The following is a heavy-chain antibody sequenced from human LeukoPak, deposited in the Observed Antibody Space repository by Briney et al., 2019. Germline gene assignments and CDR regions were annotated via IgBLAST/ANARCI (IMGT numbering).Heavy chain of an antibody. D-gene: IGHD3-10*01. V-gene: IGHV1-2*06. Sequence: ASVKVSCKASGYTFTGYYMHWVRQAPGQGLEWMGRINPNSGGTNYAQKFQGRVTMTRDTSISTAYMELSRLRSDDTAVYYCARSMIRGVTYYFDYWGQGTLVTVSS. CDR2: INPNSGGT. CDR3: ARSMIRGVTYYFDY. CDR1: GYTFTGYY. J-gene: IGHJ4*02.